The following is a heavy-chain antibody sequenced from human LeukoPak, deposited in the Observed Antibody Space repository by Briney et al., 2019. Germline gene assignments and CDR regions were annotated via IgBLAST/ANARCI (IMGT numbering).Heavy chain of an antibody. V-gene: IGHV3-21*01. Sequence: GGSLRLSCAASGFIFSSYSMNWVRQAPGKGLEWVSSISSSSGYIYYADSVKGRFTISRDNAESSLYLQMNSLRAEDTAVYYCARDYKSPDFWAGYPPYHHDHWGQGILVTVSS. CDR2: ISSSSGYI. CDR1: GFIFSSYS. D-gene: IGHD3/OR15-3a*01. CDR3: ARDYKSPDFWAGYPPYHHDH. J-gene: IGHJ4*02.